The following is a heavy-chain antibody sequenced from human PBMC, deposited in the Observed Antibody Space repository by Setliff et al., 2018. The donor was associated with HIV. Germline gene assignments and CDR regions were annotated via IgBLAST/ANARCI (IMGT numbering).Heavy chain of an antibody. CDR1: GGSFSGYY. D-gene: IGHD6-19*01. CDR2: IYYSGNT. CDR3: ARRRGQKATGWYYFDF. V-gene: IGHV4-34*01. J-gene: IGHJ4*02. Sequence: SETLSLTCAVYGGSFSGYYWSWIRQPPGKGLEWIGSIYYSGNTYYNPSLKSRVTISVDTSKRQFSLKLSSVTAGDSALYYCARRRGQKATGWYYFDFWGQGALVTVSS.